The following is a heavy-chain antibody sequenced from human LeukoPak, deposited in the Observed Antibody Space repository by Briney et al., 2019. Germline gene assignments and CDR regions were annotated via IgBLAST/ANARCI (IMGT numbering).Heavy chain of an antibody. Sequence: SETLSLTCTVSGGSISSYYWSWIRQPPGKGLEWIGYIYYSGSTNYDPSLKSRVTISVDTSKNQFSLKLSSVTAADTAVYYCARAEYYDSSGYYPSDAFDIWGQGTMVTVSS. CDR2: IYYSGST. CDR1: GGSISSYY. V-gene: IGHV4-59*01. CDR3: ARAEYYDSSGYYPSDAFDI. D-gene: IGHD3-22*01. J-gene: IGHJ3*02.